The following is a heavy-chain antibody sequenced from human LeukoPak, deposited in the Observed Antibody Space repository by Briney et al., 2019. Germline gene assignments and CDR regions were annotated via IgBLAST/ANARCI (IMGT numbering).Heavy chain of an antibody. CDR1: GGTFSSYA. D-gene: IGHD3-22*01. CDR3: ARIPDPDGYYDSSGYLRRYYFDY. Sequence: EASVKVSCKASGGTFSSYAISWVRQAPGQGLEWMGGIIPIFGTANYAQKFQGRVTITADKSTSTAYMELSSLRSEDTAVYYCARIPDPDGYYDSSGYLRRYYFDYWGQGTLVTVSS. V-gene: IGHV1-69*06. J-gene: IGHJ4*02. CDR2: IIPIFGTA.